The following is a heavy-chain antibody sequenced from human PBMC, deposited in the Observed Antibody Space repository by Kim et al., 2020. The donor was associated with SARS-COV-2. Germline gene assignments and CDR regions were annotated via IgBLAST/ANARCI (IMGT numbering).Heavy chain of an antibody. CDR3: ARGSGYSSGWYLGPNWYFDL. CDR1: GGTFSSYA. CDR2: IIPIFGTG. J-gene: IGHJ2*01. V-gene: IGHV1-69*13. D-gene: IGHD6-19*01. Sequence: SVKVSCKASGGTFSSYAISWVRQAPGQGLEWMGGIIPIFGTGNYAQKFQGRVTITADESTSTAYMELSSLRSEDTAVYYCARGSGYSSGWYLGPNWYFDLWGRGTLVTVSS.